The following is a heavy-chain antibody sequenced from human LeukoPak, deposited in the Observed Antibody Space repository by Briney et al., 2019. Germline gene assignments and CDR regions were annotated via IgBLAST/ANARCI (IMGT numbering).Heavy chain of an antibody. J-gene: IGHJ6*04. CDR3: AKDRGYCSSTSCYSDGMDV. D-gene: IGHD2-2*01. V-gene: IGHV3-23*01. CDR1: GFTFSSYA. CDR2: ISGSGGST. Sequence: PGGSLRLSCAASGFTFSSYAMGWVRQAPGKGLEWVSAISGSGGSTYYADSVKGRFTISRDNSKNTLYLQMNSLRAEDTAVYYCAKDRGYCSSTSCYSDGMDVWGKGTTVTVSS.